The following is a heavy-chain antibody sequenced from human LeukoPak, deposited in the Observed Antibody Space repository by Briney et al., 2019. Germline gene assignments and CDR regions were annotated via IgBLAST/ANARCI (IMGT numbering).Heavy chain of an antibody. CDR3: ARLRKPAAGTWVFDTSGYYFDF. D-gene: IGHD6-13*01. CDR1: GGSISSSNYF. CDR2: ICCTGST. V-gene: IGHV4-39*01. Sequence: WETLSLTCTLSGGSISSSNYFWGWIRQPPGKGLEWFGIICCTGSTFYNPSLKSRATISVDTSMRQFSLKLRSVTAADTAVFYCARLRKPAAGTWVFDTSGYYFDFWSQGTLVTVSS. J-gene: IGHJ4*02.